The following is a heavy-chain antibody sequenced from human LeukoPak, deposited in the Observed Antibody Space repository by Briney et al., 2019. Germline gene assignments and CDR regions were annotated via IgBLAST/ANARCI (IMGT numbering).Heavy chain of an antibody. CDR3: ARDRMVRGDDY. J-gene: IGHJ4*02. CDR2: ISSSGSYI. V-gene: IGHV3-21*01. CDR1: GFTFSSYS. D-gene: IGHD3-10*01. Sequence: GGSLRLSCAASGFTFSSYSMNWVRQAPGKGLEWVSSISSSGSYIYYADSVKGRFTISRDNAKNSLYLQMNSLRAEDTAVYYCARDRMVRGDDYWGQGTLVTVSS.